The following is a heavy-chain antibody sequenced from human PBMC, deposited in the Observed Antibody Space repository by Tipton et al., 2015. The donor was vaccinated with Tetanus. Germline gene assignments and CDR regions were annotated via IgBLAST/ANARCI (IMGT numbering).Heavy chain of an antibody. V-gene: IGHV3-23*01. J-gene: IGHJ4*02. CDR1: GFTFSSYA. Sequence: SLRLSCAASGFTFSSYAMNWVRQAPGKGLEWVSSISASGYTNYADSGEGRFTISRDNAKNTLYVQMNSLRAEDTGVYYCARGRDGFHGYFDYWGQGALVTVSS. CDR3: ARGRDGFHGYFDY. CDR2: ISASGYT. D-gene: IGHD5-24*01.